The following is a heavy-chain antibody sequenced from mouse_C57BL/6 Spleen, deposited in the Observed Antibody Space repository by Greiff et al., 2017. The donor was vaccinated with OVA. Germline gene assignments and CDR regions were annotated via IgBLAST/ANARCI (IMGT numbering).Heavy chain of an antibody. CDR3: ARQPSPGTWFAY. V-gene: IGHV5-6*01. CDR2: ISSGGSYT. CDR1: GFTFSSYG. J-gene: IGHJ3*01. Sequence: EVHLVESGGDLVKPGGSLKLSCAASGFTFSSYGMSWVRQTPDQRLEWVATISSGGSYTYYPDSVKGRFTISRDNAKNTLYLRMSSLKSEDTAMYCGARQPSPGTWFAYWGQGTLVTVSA.